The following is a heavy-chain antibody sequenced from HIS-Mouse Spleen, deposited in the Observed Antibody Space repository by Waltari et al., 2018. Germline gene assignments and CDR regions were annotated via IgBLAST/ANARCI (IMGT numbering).Heavy chain of an antibody. CDR2: IYYSGST. V-gene: IGHV4-39*07. CDR1: GGSIISSSYY. CDR3: AREIPYSSSWYDWYFDL. J-gene: IGHJ2*01. Sequence: QLQLQESGPGLVKPSETLSLTSTAAGGSIISSSYYWAWIRQPPGKGLDWIGSIYYSGSTYYNPSLKSRVTISVDTSKNQFSLKLSSVTAADTAVYYCAREIPYSSSWYDWYFDLWGRGTLVTVSS. D-gene: IGHD6-13*01.